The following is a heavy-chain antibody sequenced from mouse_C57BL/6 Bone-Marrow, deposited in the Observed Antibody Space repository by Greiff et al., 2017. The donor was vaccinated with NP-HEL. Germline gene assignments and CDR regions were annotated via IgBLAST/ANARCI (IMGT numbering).Heavy chain of an antibody. CDR1: GFTFSSYA. CDR2: ISSGGDYI. CDR3: TREITTVAHWYFDV. D-gene: IGHD1-1*01. V-gene: IGHV5-9-1*02. J-gene: IGHJ1*03. Sequence: EVQGVESGEGLVKPGGSLKLSCAASGFTFSSYAMSWVRQTPEKRLEWVAYISSGGDYIYYADTVKGRFTISRDNARNTLYLQMSSLKSEDTARYYCTREITTVAHWYFDVWGTGTTVTVSS.